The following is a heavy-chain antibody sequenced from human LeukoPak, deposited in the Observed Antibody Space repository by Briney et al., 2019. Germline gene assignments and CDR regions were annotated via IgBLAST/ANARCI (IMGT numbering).Heavy chain of an antibody. CDR3: TTGIVVVPAAMDRVDY. D-gene: IGHD2-2*01. V-gene: IGHV3-15*01. J-gene: IGHJ4*02. CDR2: IRSKTDGWTT. Sequence: GGSLRLSCAASGFTFSNAWMSWVRQAPGKGLEWVCRIRSKTDGWTTDYAAPVKGRFTISRDDSKNTLYLQMNSLKTEDTAVYYCTTGIVVVPAAMDRVDYWGQGTLVTVSS. CDR1: GFTFSNAW.